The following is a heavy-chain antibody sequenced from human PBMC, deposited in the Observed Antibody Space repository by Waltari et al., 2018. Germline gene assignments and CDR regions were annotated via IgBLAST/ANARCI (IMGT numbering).Heavy chain of an antibody. CDR1: GGTFSSYA. D-gene: IGHD6-13*01. J-gene: IGHJ4*02. V-gene: IGHV1-69*12. Sequence: QVQLVQSGAEVKKPGSSVKVSCKASGGTFSSYAISWVRQAPGQGLEWMGGIIPICGTANYAEKCQGRVTITADESTSTAYMELSSLRSEDTAVYYCARDGGGAAAGRVDYWGQGTLVTVSS. CDR2: IIPICGTA. CDR3: ARDGGGAAAGRVDY.